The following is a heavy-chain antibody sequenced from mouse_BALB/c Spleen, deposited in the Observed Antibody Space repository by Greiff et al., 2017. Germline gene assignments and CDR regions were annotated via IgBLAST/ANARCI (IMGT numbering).Heavy chain of an antibody. CDR2: ISDGGSYT. CDR3: ARDRGIRTMDY. CDR1: GFTFSDYY. V-gene: IGHV5-4*02. J-gene: IGHJ4*01. D-gene: IGHD3-3*01. Sequence: DVMLVESGGGLVKPGGSLKLSCAASGFTFSDYYMYWVCQTPEKRLEWVATISDGGSYTYYPDSVKGRFTISRDNAKNNLYLQMSSLKSEDTAMYYCARDRGIRTMDYWGQGTSVTVSS.